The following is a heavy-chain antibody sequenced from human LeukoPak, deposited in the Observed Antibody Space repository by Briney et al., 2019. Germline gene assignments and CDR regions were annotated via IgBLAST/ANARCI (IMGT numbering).Heavy chain of an antibody. V-gene: IGHV3-43*02. CDR3: AKDGREGNFDWLTPDY. CDR1: GFTFDDYA. D-gene: IGHD3-9*01. Sequence: PGGSLRLSCAASGFTFDDYAMHWVRQAPGKGLEWVSLISGDGGSTYYADSVKGRFTISRDNSKNSLYLQVNSLRTEDTALYYCAKDGREGNFDWLTPDYWGQGTLVTVSS. CDR2: ISGDGGST. J-gene: IGHJ4*02.